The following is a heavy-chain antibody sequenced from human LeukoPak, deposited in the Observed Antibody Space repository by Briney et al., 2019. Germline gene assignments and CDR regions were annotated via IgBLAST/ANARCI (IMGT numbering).Heavy chain of an antibody. Sequence: PGGSLRLSRAASGFTFDDYAMHWVRQAPGKGLEWVSGISWNSGSIGYADSVKGRFTISRDNAKNSLYLQMNSLRAEDTALYYCAKDWGSSWYWYFDLWGRGTLVTVSS. CDR2: ISWNSGSI. CDR3: AKDWGSSWYWYFDL. J-gene: IGHJ2*01. CDR1: GFTFDDYA. D-gene: IGHD6-13*01. V-gene: IGHV3-9*01.